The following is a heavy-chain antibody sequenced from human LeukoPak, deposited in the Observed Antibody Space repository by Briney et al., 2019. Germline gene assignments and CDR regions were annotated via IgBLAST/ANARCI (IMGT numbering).Heavy chain of an antibody. CDR3: ARTRQRGYSLDY. CDR1: GGTFSSYA. D-gene: IGHD5-18*01. V-gene: IGHV1-46*01. J-gene: IGHJ4*02. CDR2: INPSGGST. Sequence: GASVKVSCKASGGTFSSYAISWVRQAPGQGLEWMGIINPSGGSTSYAQKFQGRVTMTRDTSTSTVYMELSSLRSEDTAVYYCARTRQRGYSLDYWGQGTLVTVSS.